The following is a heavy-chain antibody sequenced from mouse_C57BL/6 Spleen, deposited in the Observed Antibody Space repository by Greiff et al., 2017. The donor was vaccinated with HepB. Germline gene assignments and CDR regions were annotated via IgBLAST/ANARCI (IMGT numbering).Heavy chain of an antibody. CDR2: IDPEDGDT. Sequence: VQLQQSGAELVKPGASVKLSCTASGFNIKDYYMHWVKQRTEQGLEWIGRIDPEDGDTKYAPKFQGKATITADTSSNTAYLQLSSLTSEDTAVYYCARSSHPYWYFDVWGTGTTVTVSS. CDR3: ARSSHPYWYFDV. J-gene: IGHJ1*03. V-gene: IGHV14-2*01. CDR1: GFNIKDYY. D-gene: IGHD6-1*01.